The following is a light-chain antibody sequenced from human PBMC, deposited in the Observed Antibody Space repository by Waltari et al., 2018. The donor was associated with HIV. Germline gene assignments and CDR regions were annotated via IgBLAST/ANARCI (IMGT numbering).Light chain of an antibody. Sequence: QSALTQPRSVSGSPGQSVTISCTGTSSDVGDYNYVSWYQHHPNKGPKLLIYDVNKRPSGVPDRFSGSKSGNTASLTISGLQAEDEADYYCCSYADTYFVLFGGRTKLTVL. CDR2: DVN. V-gene: IGLV2-11*01. CDR3: CSYADTYFVL. J-gene: IGLJ2*01. CDR1: SSDVGDYNY.